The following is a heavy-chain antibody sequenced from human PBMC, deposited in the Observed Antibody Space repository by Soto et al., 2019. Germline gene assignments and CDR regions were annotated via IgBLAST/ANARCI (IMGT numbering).Heavy chain of an antibody. V-gene: IGHV1-3*01. Sequence: GASVKVSCKASGYTFTNHAIHWVRQAPGQGLEWMGWINAGKGDTKYPQRFQGRVTITRDTSASTAYMELSSLRSEDTAVYYCARNILGGTTDYWGQGTLVTVSS. CDR2: INAGKGDT. CDR3: ARNILGGTTDY. D-gene: IGHD1-7*01. J-gene: IGHJ4*02. CDR1: GYTFTNHA.